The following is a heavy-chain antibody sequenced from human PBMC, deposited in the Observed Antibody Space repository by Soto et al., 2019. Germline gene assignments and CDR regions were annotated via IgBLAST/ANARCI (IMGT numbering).Heavy chain of an antibody. CDR3: ASAYYDSNGHNYFDC. CDR2: IYPGDSDT. D-gene: IGHD3-22*01. CDR1: GFNFASFW. Sequence: PXESLKISCECSGFNFASFWIGWVRQMPGKGLEWMGIIYPGDSDTRYSPSFQGQVTISADKSISTAYLQWSSLKASDSAMYYCASAYYDSNGHNYFDCWGQGTLVTVSS. J-gene: IGHJ4*02. V-gene: IGHV5-51*01.